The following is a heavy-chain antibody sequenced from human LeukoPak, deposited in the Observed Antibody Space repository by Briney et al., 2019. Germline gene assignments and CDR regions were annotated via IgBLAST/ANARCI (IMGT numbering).Heavy chain of an antibody. CDR3: ARRGVGYGGNFGY. J-gene: IGHJ4*02. V-gene: IGHV1-2*02. CDR2: INPNSGGT. D-gene: IGHD4-23*01. Sequence: ASVKVSCKASGYTFTDYSMHWVRQAPGQGLEWMGWINPNSGGTNYAQKFQGRVTMTRDTSISTAYMELSSLRSEDTAVYYCARRGVGYGGNFGYWGQGTLVTVSS. CDR1: GYTFTDYS.